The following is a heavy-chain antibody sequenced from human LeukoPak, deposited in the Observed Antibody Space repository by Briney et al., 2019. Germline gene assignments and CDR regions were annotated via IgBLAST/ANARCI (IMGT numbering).Heavy chain of an antibody. V-gene: IGHV3-7*01. CDR3: ARERIAAGLGFYYYYYMDV. D-gene: IGHD6-13*01. CDR2: IKQDGSEK. CDR1: GFTFSSYW. J-gene: IGHJ6*03. Sequence: PGGSLRLSCAASGFTFSSYWMSWVRQAPGKGLEWLANIKQDGSEKYYVDSVKGRFTISRDNAKNSLYLQMNSLRAEDTAVYYCARERIAAGLGFYYYYYMDVWGKGTTVTVSS.